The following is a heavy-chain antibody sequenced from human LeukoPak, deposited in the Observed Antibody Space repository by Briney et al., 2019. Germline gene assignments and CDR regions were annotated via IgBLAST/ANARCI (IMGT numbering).Heavy chain of an antibody. CDR3: VKGEEVAGTDY. J-gene: IGHJ4*02. CDR1: GFTFSSYA. CDR2: ISGTGGST. Sequence: GGSLRLSCAASGFTFSSYAMSWVRQAPGKGLEWVSAISGTGGSTYYADSVKGRFTISRDNSKNTLFLQLSSLRAEDTAVYYCVKGEEVAGTDYWGQGTLVTVSS. D-gene: IGHD6-19*01. V-gene: IGHV3-23*01.